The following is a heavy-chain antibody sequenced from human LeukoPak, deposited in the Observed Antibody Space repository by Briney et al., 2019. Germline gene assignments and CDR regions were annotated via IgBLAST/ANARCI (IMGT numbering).Heavy chain of an antibody. V-gene: IGHV1-46*01. Sequence: ASVKVSCKASGYTFTGYYMHWVRQAPGQGLEWMGIINPAGGSTTYAQKFQGSRLTLTRDTSTSTVYMELSSLRSEDTAVYYCARGRGVHDSHTYDYFDYWGQGSLVTVSS. J-gene: IGHJ4*02. CDR3: ARGRGVHDSHTYDYFDY. CDR2: INPAGGST. CDR1: GYTFTGYY. D-gene: IGHD3-22*01.